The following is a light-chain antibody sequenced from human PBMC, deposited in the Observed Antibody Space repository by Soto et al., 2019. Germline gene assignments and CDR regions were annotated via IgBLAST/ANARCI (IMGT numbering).Light chain of an antibody. CDR3: QQSSNWPPET. CDR1: QSVSSK. V-gene: IGKV3-11*01. CDR2: DAS. J-gene: IGKJ2*01. Sequence: EIVLTQSPATLSLSPGERATLSCRASQSVSSKLAWYQQKPGQAPRLLIYDASHRATGIPGRFSVSGSGTDFNLTIIRLEPEDFAGDYSQQSSNWPPETFGRGTKLEIK.